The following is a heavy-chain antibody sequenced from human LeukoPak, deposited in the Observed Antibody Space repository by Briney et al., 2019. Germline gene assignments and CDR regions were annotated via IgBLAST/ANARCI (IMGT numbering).Heavy chain of an antibody. CDR1: GGSITSSSYY. CDR2: IYYSGST. V-gene: IGHV4-39*07. J-gene: IGHJ6*03. D-gene: IGHD3-10*01. CDR3: ARGRKTMVRGVISSSSLYYYSYYMDV. Sequence: SETLSLTCTVSGGSITSSSYYWGWIRQPPGKGLEWIGSIYYSGSTYCNPSLKSRVTISLDTSKNQFSLKLSSVTAADTAVYYCARGRKTMVRGVISSSSLYYYSYYMDVWGKGTTVTVSS.